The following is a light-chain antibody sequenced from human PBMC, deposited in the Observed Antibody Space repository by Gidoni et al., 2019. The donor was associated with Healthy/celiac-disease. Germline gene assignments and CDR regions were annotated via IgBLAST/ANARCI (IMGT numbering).Light chain of an antibody. J-gene: IGKJ3*01. V-gene: IGKV1-39*01. CDR3: QQSYSTPFT. CDR2: AAS. CDR1: QRISSY. Sequence: DIQMTQSPSSLSASVGDRVTITCRASQRISSYLTWYQQKPGKATKLLIYAASSLKSGVPSRFSGSGSGTDCTLTISSLQPEDFATYYCQQSYSTPFTFGHXTKVDIK.